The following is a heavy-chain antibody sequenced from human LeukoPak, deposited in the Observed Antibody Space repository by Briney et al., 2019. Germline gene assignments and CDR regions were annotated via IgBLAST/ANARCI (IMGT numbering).Heavy chain of an antibody. D-gene: IGHD2-2*01. CDR2: IIPILGIA. J-gene: IGHJ6*02. CDR1: GGTFSSYA. V-gene: IGHV1-69*04. Sequence: SVKVSCKASGGTFSSYAISWVRQAPGQGLEWMGRIIPILGIANYAQKFQGRVTITADKSTSTAYMELSSLRSEDTAVEYCASNKRYCSSTSCYRYYYYFGMDVWGQGTTVTVSS. CDR3: ASNKRYCSSTSCYRYYYYFGMDV.